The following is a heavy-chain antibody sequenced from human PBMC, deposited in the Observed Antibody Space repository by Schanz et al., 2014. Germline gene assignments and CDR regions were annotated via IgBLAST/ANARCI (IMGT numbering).Heavy chain of an antibody. D-gene: IGHD2-15*01. Sequence: QVQLVESGGGVVQPGRSLRLSCAASGFIFSSYGLHWVRQAPGKGLEWVSAISGSGGSTYYADSVKGRFTISRDNSENTLYLQMNSLSADDTAVFYCAKGMGYCSGGTCYDYYYYGLDVWDKGTTVTVSS. CDR2: ISGSGGST. CDR3: AKGMGYCSGGTCYDYYYYGLDV. V-gene: IGHV3-NL1*01. J-gene: IGHJ6*04. CDR1: GFIFSSYG.